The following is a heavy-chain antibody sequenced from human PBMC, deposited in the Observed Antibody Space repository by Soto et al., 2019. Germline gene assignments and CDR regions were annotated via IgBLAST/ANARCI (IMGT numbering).Heavy chain of an antibody. V-gene: IGHV3-15*01. D-gene: IGHD3-10*01. CDR2: LKSKTDGGTT. J-gene: IGHJ4*02. Sequence: EVQLVESGGGLVKPGGSLRLSCAASRFTFSNAWMSWVRQAPGKGLEWVGRLKSKTDGGTTDYAAPVKGRFTISRDDSKNTLYLQMNSLKTEYTSVYYCTTDPELLWFGELLPHFDYWGQGTLVTVSS. CDR1: RFTFSNAW. CDR3: TTDPELLWFGELLPHFDY.